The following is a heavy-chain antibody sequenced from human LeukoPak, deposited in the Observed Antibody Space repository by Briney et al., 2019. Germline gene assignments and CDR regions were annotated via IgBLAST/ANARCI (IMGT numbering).Heavy chain of an antibody. J-gene: IGHJ6*03. CDR2: ISSSSSYI. CDR3: ARDDIPDDYGDYGYYYYYMDV. Sequence: PGGSLRLSCAASGFTFSTYSMNWVRQAPGKGLEWVSSISSSSSYIYYADSVKGRFTISRDNAKNSLYLQMNSLRAEDTAVYYCARDDIPDDYGDYGYYYYYMDVWGKGTTVTISS. CDR1: GFTFSTYS. D-gene: IGHD4-17*01. V-gene: IGHV3-21*01.